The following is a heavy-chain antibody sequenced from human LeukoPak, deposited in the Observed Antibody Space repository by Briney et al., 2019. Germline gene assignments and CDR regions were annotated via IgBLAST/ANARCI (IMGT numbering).Heavy chain of an antibody. Sequence: PSETLSLTCTVSGGSISSGGYYWSWIRQHPGKGLEWIGYIYYSGSTYYNPSLKSRVTISVDTPKNQFSLKLSSVTAADTAVYYCARESEDYGDYWFDPWGQGTLVTVSS. CDR1: GGSISSGGYY. J-gene: IGHJ5*02. CDR2: IYYSGST. CDR3: ARESEDYGDYWFDP. D-gene: IGHD4-17*01. V-gene: IGHV4-31*03.